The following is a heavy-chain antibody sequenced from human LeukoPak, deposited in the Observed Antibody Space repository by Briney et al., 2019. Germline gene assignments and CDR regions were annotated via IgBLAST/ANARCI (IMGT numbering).Heavy chain of an antibody. V-gene: IGHV4-38-2*02. CDR2: IYHSGST. Sequence: PSETLSLTCTVSGYSISSGYYWGWIRPPPGKGLEWIGTIYHSGSTYYIPSLKGRVTISVDTSKNQFSLNLSSVTAADTAVYYCARDGGDWELPFDYWGQGILVTVSS. D-gene: IGHD2-21*02. J-gene: IGHJ4*02. CDR1: GYSISSGYY. CDR3: ARDGGDWELPFDY.